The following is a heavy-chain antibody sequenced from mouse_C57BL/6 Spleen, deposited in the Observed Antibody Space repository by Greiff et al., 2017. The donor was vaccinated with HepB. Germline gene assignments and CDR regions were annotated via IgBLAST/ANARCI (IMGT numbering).Heavy chain of an antibody. CDR2: IDPEDGET. CDR3: ARSGDYAGLYFDD. D-gene: IGHD2-4*01. J-gene: IGHJ2*01. V-gene: IGHV14-2*01. Sequence: EVQLQQSGAELVKPGASVKLSCTASGFNFTDYYMHWVKQRTEQGLEWIGRIDPEDGETKYDPKFQGKATITADTSSNTAYLQLSSLTSEDTAVYYCARSGDYAGLYFDDWGQGTTLTVAS. CDR1: GFNFTDYY.